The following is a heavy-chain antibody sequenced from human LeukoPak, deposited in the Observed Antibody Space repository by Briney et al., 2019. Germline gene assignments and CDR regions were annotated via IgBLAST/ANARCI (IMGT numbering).Heavy chain of an antibody. Sequence: PSETLSLTCTVSGGSISSGDYYWSWIRQPPGKGLEWIGEINHSGSTNYNPSLKSRVTISVDTSKNQFSLKLSSVTAADTAVYYCAGAMGAAGSYYFDYWGQGTLVTVSS. V-gene: IGHV4-39*07. CDR3: AGAMGAAGSYYFDY. J-gene: IGHJ4*02. CDR1: GGSISSGDYY. CDR2: INHSGST. D-gene: IGHD5-18*01.